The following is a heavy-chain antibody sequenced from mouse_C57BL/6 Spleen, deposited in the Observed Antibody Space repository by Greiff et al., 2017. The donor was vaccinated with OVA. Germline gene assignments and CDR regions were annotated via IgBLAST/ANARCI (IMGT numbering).Heavy chain of an antibody. J-gene: IGHJ3*01. CDR1: GFTFSSYG. V-gene: IGHV5-6*02. CDR3: ARHVGNYLFAY. D-gene: IGHD2-1*01. CDR2: ISSGGSYT. Sequence: DVMLVESGGDLVKPGGSLKLSRAASGFTFSSYGMSWVRQTPDKRLEWVATISSGGSYTYYPDSVKGRFTISRDNAKNTLYLQMSSLKSEDTAMYYCARHVGNYLFAYWGQGTLVTVSA.